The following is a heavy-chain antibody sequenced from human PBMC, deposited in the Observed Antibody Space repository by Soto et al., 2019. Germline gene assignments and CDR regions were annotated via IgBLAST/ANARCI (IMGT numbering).Heavy chain of an antibody. Sequence: SETLSLTGAVSGASIDNNGYSWTWIRQHPGKGLEWIGTNNNRADTYYNPSLKSRLTISLDTSQNHFSLRLNAVTAADTAIYYCARGGSGWKALNWFDPWGQGIMVTVS. CDR3: ARGGSGWKALNWFDP. D-gene: IGHD6-19*01. V-gene: IGHV4-31*11. CDR1: GASIDNNGYS. J-gene: IGHJ5*02. CDR2: NNNRADT.